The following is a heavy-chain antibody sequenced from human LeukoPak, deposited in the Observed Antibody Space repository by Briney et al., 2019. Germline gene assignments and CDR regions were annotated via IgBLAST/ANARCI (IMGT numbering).Heavy chain of an antibody. Sequence: ASVKVSCKASGYTFTGYYMHWVRQAPGQGLEWMGWINPNSGGTNYAQKFQGRVTMTRDTSISTAYMELSRLRSEDTAVYYCAREPTAMVHFDYWGQGTLVTVSS. CDR3: AREPTAMVHFDY. D-gene: IGHD5-18*01. J-gene: IGHJ4*02. CDR1: GYTFTGYY. V-gene: IGHV1-2*02. CDR2: INPNSGGT.